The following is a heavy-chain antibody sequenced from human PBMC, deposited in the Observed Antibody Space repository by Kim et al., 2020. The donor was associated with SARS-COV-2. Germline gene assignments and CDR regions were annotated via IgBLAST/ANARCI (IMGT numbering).Heavy chain of an antibody. CDR2: IYYSGST. V-gene: IGHV4-59*13. CDR1: GGSISSYY. CDR3: ASYSRIHSRGANGAFDI. J-gene: IGHJ3*02. Sequence: SETLSLTCTVSGGSISSYYWSWIRQPPGKGLEWIGYIYYSGSTNYNPSLKSRVTISVDTSKNQFSLKLSSVTAADTAVYYCASYSRIHSRGANGAFDIWGQGTMVTVSS. D-gene: IGHD2-21*01.